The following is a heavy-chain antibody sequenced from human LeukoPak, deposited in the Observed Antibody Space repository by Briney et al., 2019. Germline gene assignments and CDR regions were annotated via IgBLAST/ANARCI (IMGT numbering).Heavy chain of an antibody. J-gene: IGHJ4*02. V-gene: IGHV3-48*04. CDR2: ISSSSSTI. CDR3: ARGGDGYSRYFDY. Sequence: GGSLRLSCAASGFTFSSYSMNWVRQAPGKGLEWVSCISSSSSTIYYADSVKGRFTISRDNAKNSLYLQMSSLRAEDTAVYYCARGGDGYSRYFDYWGQGTLVTVSS. CDR1: GFTFSSYS. D-gene: IGHD5-24*01.